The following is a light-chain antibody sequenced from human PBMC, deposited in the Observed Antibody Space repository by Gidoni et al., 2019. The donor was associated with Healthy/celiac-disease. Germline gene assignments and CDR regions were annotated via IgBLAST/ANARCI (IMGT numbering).Light chain of an antibody. CDR2: AAS. Sequence: DSQMTQSPSSLSASVGDRVTITCRASQSISSYLNWYQQKPGKAPKLLIYAASSLKSGAPSRFGGSGSATDFTLTISRLQPEDFATYYCQQSYSTLWTFGQGTKVEIK. CDR3: QQSYSTLWT. J-gene: IGKJ1*01. CDR1: QSISSY. V-gene: IGKV1-39*01.